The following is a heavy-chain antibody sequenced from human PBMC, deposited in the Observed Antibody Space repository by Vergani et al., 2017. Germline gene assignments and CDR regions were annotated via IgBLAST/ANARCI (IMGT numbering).Heavy chain of an antibody. J-gene: IGHJ6*03. V-gene: IGHV3-23*01. CDR3: AKGATGYSSGHYYYYYMDV. CDR1: GFTFSSYA. Sequence: EVQLQESGGGLVQPGGSLRLSCAASGFTFSSYAMSWVRQAPGKGLEWVSAISGSGGSTYYADSVKGRFTISRDNSKNTLYLQMNSLRAEDTAVYYCAKGATGYSSGHYYYYYMDVWGKGTTVTVSS. CDR2: ISGSGGST. D-gene: IGHD6-19*01.